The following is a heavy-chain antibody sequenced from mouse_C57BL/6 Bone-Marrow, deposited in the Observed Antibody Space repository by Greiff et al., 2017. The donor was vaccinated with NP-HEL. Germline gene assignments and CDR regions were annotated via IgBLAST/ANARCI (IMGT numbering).Heavy chain of an antibody. V-gene: IGHV5-6*01. Sequence: EVKLVESGGDLVKPGGSLKLSCAASGFTFSSYGMSWVRQTPDKRLEWVATISSGGSYTYYPDSVKGRFTISRDNAKNTLYLQMSSLKSEDTAMYYCARPYDYDVGWFAYWGQGTLVTVSA. CDR3: ARPYDYDVGWFAY. J-gene: IGHJ3*01. CDR2: ISSGGSYT. D-gene: IGHD2-4*01. CDR1: GFTFSSYG.